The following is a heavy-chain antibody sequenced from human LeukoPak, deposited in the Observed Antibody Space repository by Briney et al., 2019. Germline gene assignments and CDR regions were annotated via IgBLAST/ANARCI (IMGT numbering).Heavy chain of an antibody. Sequence: ASVKVSCRASGYTFTSYYMHWVRQAPGQGLEWMGWINPNSGGTNYAQKFQGRVTMTRDTSISTAYMELSRLRSDDTAVYYCARDFEGIIVATYDYWGQGTLVTVSS. CDR1: GYTFTSYY. CDR3: ARDFEGIIVATYDY. D-gene: IGHD5-12*01. V-gene: IGHV1-2*02. J-gene: IGHJ4*02. CDR2: INPNSGGT.